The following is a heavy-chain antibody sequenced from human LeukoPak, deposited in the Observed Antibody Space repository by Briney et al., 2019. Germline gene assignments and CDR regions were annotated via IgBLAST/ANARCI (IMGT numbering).Heavy chain of an antibody. J-gene: IGHJ6*03. Sequence: PGGSLRLSCAASGFTFSSYGMSWVRQAPGKGLEWVSAISGSGGSTYYADSVKGRFTISRDNSKNTLYLQMNSLRAEDTAVYYCAKEGEYSSSRGSYYYYMDVWGKGTTVTISS. CDR2: ISGSGGST. CDR1: GFTFSSYG. V-gene: IGHV3-23*01. D-gene: IGHD6-13*01. CDR3: AKEGEYSSSRGSYYYYMDV.